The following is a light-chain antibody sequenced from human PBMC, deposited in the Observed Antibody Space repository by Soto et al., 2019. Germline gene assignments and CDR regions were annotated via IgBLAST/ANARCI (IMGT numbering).Light chain of an antibody. J-gene: IGKJ5*01. CDR1: QSVSSY. CDR3: QQRSSWPLIT. V-gene: IGKV3-11*01. Sequence: EIVLTQSPATLSLSPGDRATLSCRASQSVSSYLAWYQQKPGQAPRLLIYDASNRATGITARFSGSGSGTDFTLTISSLEPEDFAVYYFQQRSSWPLITFGQGTRLEIK. CDR2: DAS.